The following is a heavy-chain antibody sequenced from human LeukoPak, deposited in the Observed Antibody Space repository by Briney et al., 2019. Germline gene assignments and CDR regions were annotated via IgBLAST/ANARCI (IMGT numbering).Heavy chain of an antibody. V-gene: IGHV4-34*01. CDR1: GGSFSGYY. CDR3: ARHFYDRDFDY. D-gene: IGHD3-22*01. J-gene: IGHJ4*02. Sequence: PSETLSLTCAVYGGSFSGYYWSWIRQPPGKGLEWIGEINHSGSTNYNPSLKSRVTISVDTSKNQFSLKLSSVTAADTAVYYCARHFYDRDFDYWGQGSLVTVSS. CDR2: INHSGST.